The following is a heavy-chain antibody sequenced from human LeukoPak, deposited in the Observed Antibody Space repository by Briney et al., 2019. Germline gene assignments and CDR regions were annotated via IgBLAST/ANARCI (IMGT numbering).Heavy chain of an antibody. J-gene: IGHJ6*03. CDR2: FDPEDGET. CDR3: ATINYYGSGSYLYYYYYVDV. V-gene: IGHV1-24*01. CDR1: GYTLTKLS. Sequence: ASVKVPCKVSGYTLTKLSMHWVRQAPGKGLEWMGGFDPEDGETIYAQKFQGRVTMTEDTSTDTAYMELSSLRSEDTAVHYCATINYYGSGSYLYYYYYVDVWGKGTTVTVSS. D-gene: IGHD3-10*01.